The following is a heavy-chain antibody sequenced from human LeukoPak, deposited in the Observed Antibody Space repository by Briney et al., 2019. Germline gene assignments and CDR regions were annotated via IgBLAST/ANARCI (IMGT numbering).Heavy chain of an antibody. V-gene: IGHV3-23*01. D-gene: IGHD6-6*01. J-gene: IGHJ5*02. Sequence: GGSLRLSCAASGFTFSSYAMSWVRQAPGKGLEWVSSISVSGGGAYYADSVKGRFTISRDNSKNTLYLQMNSLRVEDTAVYYCASSVGDSSSSNWFDPWGQGTLVTVSS. CDR2: ISVSGGGA. CDR3: ASSVGDSSSSNWFDP. CDR1: GFTFSSYA.